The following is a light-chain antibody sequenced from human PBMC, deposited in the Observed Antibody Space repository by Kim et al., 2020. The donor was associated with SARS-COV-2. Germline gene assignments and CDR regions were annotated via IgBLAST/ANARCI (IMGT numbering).Light chain of an antibody. CDR1: QSVSSY. CDR2: DAS. J-gene: IGKJ2*01. CDR3: QQRSNWPRT. V-gene: IGKV3-11*01. Sequence: ETVLTQSPATLSLSPGERATLSCRASQSVSSYIAWYQQKPGQAPRLLIYDASNRATGIPARFSGSGSGTDFTLTISSLEPEDFAVYYCQQRSNWPRTFGQGTKLEI.